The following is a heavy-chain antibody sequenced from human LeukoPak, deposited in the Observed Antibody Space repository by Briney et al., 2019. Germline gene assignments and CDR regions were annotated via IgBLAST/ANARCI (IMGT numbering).Heavy chain of an antibody. CDR3: AKGTSSGWYYFDY. CDR1: GGSFTGYY. V-gene: IGHV4-34*01. CDR2: INHSGRT. D-gene: IGHD6-19*01. Sequence: PSETLSLTCAVHGGSFTGYYWSWIRQPPGKGLEWTGEINHSGRTNYNPSLKSRVTISVDTSKSQFSLKLSSVTAADTAVYYCAKGTSSGWYYFDYWGQGTLVTVSS. J-gene: IGHJ4*02.